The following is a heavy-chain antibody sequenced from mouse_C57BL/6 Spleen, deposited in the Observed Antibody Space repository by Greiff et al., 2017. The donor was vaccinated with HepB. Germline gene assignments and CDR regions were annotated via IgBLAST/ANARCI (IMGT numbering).Heavy chain of an antibody. J-gene: IGHJ2*01. Sequence: VQLQQSGAELVKPGASVKLSCKASGYTFTEYTIHWVKQRSGQGLEWIGWFYPGSGSIKYNEKFKDKATLTADKSSSTVYMELSRLTSEDSAFYFCARHGHYDGYYPYYFDYWGQGTTLTVSS. CDR2: FYPGSGSI. CDR1: GYTFTEYT. D-gene: IGHD2-3*01. CDR3: ARHGHYDGYYPYYFDY. V-gene: IGHV1-62-2*01.